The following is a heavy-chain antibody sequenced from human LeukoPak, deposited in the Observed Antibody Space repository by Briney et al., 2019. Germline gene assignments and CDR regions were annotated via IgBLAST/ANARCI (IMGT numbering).Heavy chain of an antibody. J-gene: IGHJ6*03. Sequence: ASVKVSCKASGYTFTGYYMHWVRQAPGQGLEWIGWINPNSGGTNYAQKFQGRVTMTRDTSISTAYMELSRLRSDDTAVYYCARGYGSGSYYYYYYMDVWGKGTTVTVSS. CDR2: INPNSGGT. D-gene: IGHD3-10*01. CDR3: ARGYGSGSYYYYYYMDV. V-gene: IGHV1-2*02. CDR1: GYTFTGYY.